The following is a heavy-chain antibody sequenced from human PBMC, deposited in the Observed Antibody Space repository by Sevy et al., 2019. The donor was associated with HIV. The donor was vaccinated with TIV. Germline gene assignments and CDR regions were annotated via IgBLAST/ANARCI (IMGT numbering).Heavy chain of an antibody. D-gene: IGHD6-19*01. CDR1: GFTFSSYA. V-gene: IGHV3-30-3*01. J-gene: IGHJ3*02. CDR2: ISYDGSNK. CDR3: ARDKYSSGWYYALDI. Sequence: GGSLRLSCAASGFTFSSYAMHWVRQAPGKGLEWVAVISYDGSNKYYADSVKGRFTISRDNSKNTLYLQMNSLRAEDTAVYYCARDKYSSGWYYALDIWGQGTMVTVSS.